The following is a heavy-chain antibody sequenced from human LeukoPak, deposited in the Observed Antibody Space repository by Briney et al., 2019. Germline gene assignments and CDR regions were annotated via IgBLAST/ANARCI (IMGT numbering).Heavy chain of an antibody. D-gene: IGHD2-15*01. CDR2: INPNSGGT. CDR3: ARVLSVVAATHYGMDV. CDR1: GYTFSDYH. V-gene: IGHV1-2*02. J-gene: IGHJ6*02. Sequence: ASVRVSCKASGYTFSDYHMHWVRQAPGQGPEWMGGINPNSGGTNYAQKFQGRVTMTRDTSISTAYMELSRLRSGDTAVYYCARVLSVVAATHYGMDVWGQGTTVTVSS.